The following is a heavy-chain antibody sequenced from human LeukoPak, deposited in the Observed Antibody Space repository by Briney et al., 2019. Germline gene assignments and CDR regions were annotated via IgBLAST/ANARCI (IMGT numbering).Heavy chain of an antibody. CDR2: IRSKANSYAT. D-gene: IGHD3-10*01. J-gene: IGHJ6*04. CDR1: GFTFSDSA. Sequence: PGGSLRLSCAASGFTFSDSAMHWVRQASGKGLEWVGRIRSKANSYATAYAASVKGRFIISRDDSKNTAYLQMNSLKTEDTAVYYCTRHDDRHSGSDVWGKGTTVTVSS. CDR3: TRHDDRHSGSDV. V-gene: IGHV3-73*01.